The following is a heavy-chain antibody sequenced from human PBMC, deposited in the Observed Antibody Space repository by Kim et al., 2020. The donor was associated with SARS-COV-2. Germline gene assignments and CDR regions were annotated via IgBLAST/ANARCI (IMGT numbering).Heavy chain of an antibody. CDR1: GFAFYDFG. Sequence: GGSLRLSCEASGFAFYDFGMHWFRHTPGKGLEWVAFISHDGRNKNYAESVKGRFTISRDNSKKILYVQMNSLRGEDTATYYCAKDRSSNGYVEYFFDYWGQGALVTGSS. CDR3: AKDRSSNGYVEYFFDY. J-gene: IGHJ4*02. V-gene: IGHV3-30*18. D-gene: IGHD5-18*01. CDR2: ISHDGRNK.